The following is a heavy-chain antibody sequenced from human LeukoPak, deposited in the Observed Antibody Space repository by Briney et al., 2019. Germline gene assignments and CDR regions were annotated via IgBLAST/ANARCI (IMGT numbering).Heavy chain of an antibody. CDR3: AREGARGY. Sequence: GASVKVSCKASGGTFSSYAISWVRQAPGQGLEWMGVINPSGGSTSYAQKFQGRVTMTRDMSTSTVYMELSRLRYEDTAVYYCAREGARGYWGQGTLVTVSS. D-gene: IGHD1-26*01. V-gene: IGHV1-46*01. CDR1: GGTFSSYA. CDR2: INPSGGST. J-gene: IGHJ4*02.